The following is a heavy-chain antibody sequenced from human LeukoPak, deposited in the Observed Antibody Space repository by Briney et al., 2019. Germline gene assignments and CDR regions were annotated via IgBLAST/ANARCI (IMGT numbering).Heavy chain of an antibody. CDR2: IYTSGST. V-gene: IGHV4-4*07. Sequence: SETLSLTCTVSGGSISSYYWSWIRQPAGKGLEWIGRIYTSGSTNYNPSLKSRVTMSVDTSKNQFSLKLSSVTAADTAVYYCARGGYGSGPLRAGWLDPWGQGTLVTVSS. J-gene: IGHJ5*02. CDR3: ARGGYGSGPLRAGWLDP. D-gene: IGHD3-10*01. CDR1: GGSISSYY.